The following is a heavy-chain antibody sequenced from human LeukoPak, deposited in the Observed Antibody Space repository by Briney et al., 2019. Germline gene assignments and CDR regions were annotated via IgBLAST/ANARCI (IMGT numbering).Heavy chain of an antibody. CDR2: INPNSGGT. D-gene: IGHD1-7*01. J-gene: IGHJ6*03. V-gene: IGHV1-2*06. Sequence: ASVKVSCKASGYTFTGYYMHWVRQAPGQGLEWMGRINPNSGGTNYAQKLQGRVTMTTDTSTSTAYMELRSLRSDDTAVYYCARVRAGTTHYYYYYMDVWGKGTTVTVSS. CDR3: ARVRAGTTHYYYYYMDV. CDR1: GYTFTGYY.